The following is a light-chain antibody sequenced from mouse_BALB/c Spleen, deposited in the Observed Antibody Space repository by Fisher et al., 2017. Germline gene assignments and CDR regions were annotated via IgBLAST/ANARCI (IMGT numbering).Light chain of an antibody. CDR3: QQWSSNPPT. V-gene: IGKV4-57-1*01. J-gene: IGKJ2*01. CDR2: STS. Sequence: DIVMTQTTAIMSASPGEKVTMTCRASSSVSSSYLHWYQQKSGASPKLWIYSTSNLASGVPARFSGSGSGTSYSLTISSMEAEDAATYYCQQWSSNPPTFGGGTKLEI. CDR1: SSVSSSY.